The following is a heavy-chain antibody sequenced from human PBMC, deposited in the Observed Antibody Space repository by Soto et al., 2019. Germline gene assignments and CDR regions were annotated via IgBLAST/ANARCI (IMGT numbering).Heavy chain of an antibody. J-gene: IGHJ4*02. D-gene: IGHD3-22*01. CDR2: ICYDGSKN. V-gene: IGHV3-33*01. CDR1: GFPFSSYD. Sequence: GGSLRLSCAASGFPFSSYDMHWVRQAPGKGLEWVAIICYDGSKNYYADSVKGRFTISRDNSKNTLYLQMNSLRADDTAVYYCARDREYCDSSGYSPDFDYWGQGT. CDR3: ARDREYCDSSGYSPDFDY.